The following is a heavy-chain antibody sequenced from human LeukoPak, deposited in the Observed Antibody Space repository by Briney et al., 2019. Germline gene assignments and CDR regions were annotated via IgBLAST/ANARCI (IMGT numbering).Heavy chain of an antibody. D-gene: IGHD4-17*01. CDR3: VREDYGDYGAAY. Sequence: GGSLRLSCSASGFTFSSYAMHWVRQAPGKGLECVSAISSNGGSTYYADSVKGRFTISRDNSKKTLYLQMSSLRAEDTAVYYCVREDYGDYGAAYWGQGTLVTVSS. CDR2: ISSNGGST. CDR1: GFTFSSYA. J-gene: IGHJ4*02. V-gene: IGHV3-64D*06.